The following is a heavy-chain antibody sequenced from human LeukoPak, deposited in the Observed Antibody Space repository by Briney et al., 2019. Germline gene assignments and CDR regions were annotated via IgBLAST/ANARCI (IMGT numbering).Heavy chain of an antibody. D-gene: IGHD1-26*01. J-gene: IGHJ4*02. Sequence: VGSLRLSCAASGFSFSNYWMSWVRQAPGKGLEWVANIKQDGGAKNYVDSVKGRFTIPRDNAKNSLYLQMNSLRAEDTAVYYCAKDLGRYRNNYFDYWGQGTLVTVSS. CDR1: GFSFSNYW. V-gene: IGHV3-7*05. CDR3: AKDLGRYRNNYFDY. CDR2: IKQDGGAK.